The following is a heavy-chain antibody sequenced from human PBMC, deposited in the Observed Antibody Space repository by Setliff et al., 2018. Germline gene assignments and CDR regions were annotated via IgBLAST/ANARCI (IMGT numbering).Heavy chain of an antibody. CDR1: GYAFINYY. CDR2: INTGGGSA. J-gene: IGHJ4*02. V-gene: IGHV1-46*01. CDR3: VRGGLAAAGKKGVFEH. Sequence: VASVKVSCKASGYAFINYYMFWVRQAPGQGPEWMGTINTGGGSASIVDQFQGRVTMTRDTSTSTVYLELNSLRSDDTAVYYCVRGGLAAAGKKGVFEHWGQGTLVTVSS. D-gene: IGHD6-13*01.